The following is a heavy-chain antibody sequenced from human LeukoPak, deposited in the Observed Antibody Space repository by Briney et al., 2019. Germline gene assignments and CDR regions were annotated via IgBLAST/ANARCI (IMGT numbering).Heavy chain of an antibody. D-gene: IGHD2-2*01. J-gene: IGHJ6*02. V-gene: IGHV3-15*01. CDR2: IKSKTDGGTT. Sequence: GGSLRLSCAASGFTFSSYAMSWVRQAPGKGLEWVGRIKSKTDGGTTDYAAPVKGRFTISRDDSKNTLYLQMNSLETEDTAVYYRTTEASIVVVPAASYYYYYGMDVWGQGTTVTVSS. CDR1: GFTFSSYA. CDR3: TTEASIVVVPAASYYYYYGMDV.